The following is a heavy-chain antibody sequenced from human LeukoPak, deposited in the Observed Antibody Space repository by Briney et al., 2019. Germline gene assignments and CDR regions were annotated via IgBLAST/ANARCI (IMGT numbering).Heavy chain of an antibody. Sequence: GRSLRLSCAASGFTFSSYAMHWVRQAPGKGLEWVAVISYDGGNKYYTDSVKGRFTISRDNSKNTLYLQMNSLRAEDTAVYYCARDPSPEVVVISWFDPWGQGTLVTVSS. V-gene: IGHV3-30-3*01. CDR1: GFTFSSYA. CDR3: ARDPSPEVVVISWFDP. J-gene: IGHJ5*02. CDR2: ISYDGGNK. D-gene: IGHD3-22*01.